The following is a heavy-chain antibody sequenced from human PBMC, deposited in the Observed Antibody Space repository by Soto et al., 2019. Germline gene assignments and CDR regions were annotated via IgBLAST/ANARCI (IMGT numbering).Heavy chain of an antibody. CDR3: ARRGGYYWHLDY. V-gene: IGHV3-11*06. D-gene: IGHD3-22*01. CDR2: ISSTSSST. CDR1: GFTFSDYD. J-gene: IGHJ4*02. Sequence: MLLVESGGGLVQPGGSLRLSCVASGFTFSDYDMSWIRQAPGKGLEWVSHISSTSSSTKYADSVRGRFTISRDNAKKSLYLQMNSLRAEDTAVYYCARRGGYYWHLDYWGQGTLVTFSS.